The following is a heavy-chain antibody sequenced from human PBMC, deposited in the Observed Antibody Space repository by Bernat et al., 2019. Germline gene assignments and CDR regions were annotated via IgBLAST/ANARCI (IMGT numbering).Heavy chain of an antibody. Sequence: QVQLVESGGGVVQPGRSLRLSCAASGFTFSSYAMHWVRQAPGKGLEWVAVISYDGGNKYYADSVKGRFTISRDNSKNTLYLQMNSLRAEDTAMYYCARAPEPVASFDYWGQGTLVTVSS. V-gene: IGHV3-30*01. CDR2: ISYDGGNK. CDR1: GFTFSSYA. CDR3: ARAPEPVASFDY. J-gene: IGHJ4*02.